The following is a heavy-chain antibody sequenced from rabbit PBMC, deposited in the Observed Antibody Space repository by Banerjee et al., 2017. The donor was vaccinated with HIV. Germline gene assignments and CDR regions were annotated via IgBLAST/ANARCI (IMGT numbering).Heavy chain of an antibody. Sequence: QEQLVESGGGLVQPGGSLTLTCTASGFSLSSSYYMCWVRQAPGKGLEWISCIYGGSSGNTVYASWAKGRFTISKTSSTTVTLQMTSLTAADTATYFCARDLAGVIGWNFGLWGQGTLVTVS. CDR1: GFSLSSSYY. J-gene: IGHJ4*01. D-gene: IGHD4-1*01. CDR3: ARDLAGVIGWNFGL. V-gene: IGHV1S45*01. CDR2: IYGGSSGNT.